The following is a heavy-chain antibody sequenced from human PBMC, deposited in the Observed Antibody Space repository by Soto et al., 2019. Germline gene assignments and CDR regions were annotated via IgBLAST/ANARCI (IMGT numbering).Heavy chain of an antibody. CDR2: LYHSGST. CDR3: ARAGVVGATALDY. J-gene: IGHJ4*02. CDR1: GGSISSGGYS. V-gene: IGHV4-30-2*01. Sequence: QLQLQESGSGLVKPSQTLSLTCAVSGGSISSGGYSWSWIRQPPGKGLELIGYLYHSGSTYYNPSLKRRVTISVDRSKNQFSLKLSSVTAADTAVYYCARAGVVGATALDYWGKGTLVPVSS. D-gene: IGHD1-26*01.